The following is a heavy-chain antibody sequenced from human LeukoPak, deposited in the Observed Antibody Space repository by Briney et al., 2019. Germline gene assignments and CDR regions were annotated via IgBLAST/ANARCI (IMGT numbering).Heavy chain of an antibody. D-gene: IGHD2-15*01. CDR3: ARDVPKVVVAATRPY. V-gene: IGHV3-53*01. Sequence: GGSLRLSCAASGSTVSSNYMSWVRQAPGKGLEWVSVIYSGGSTYYAGSVKGRFTISRDNSKNTLYLQMNSLRAEDTAVYYCARDVPKVVVAATRPYWDQGTLVTVSS. CDR1: GSTVSSNY. CDR2: IYSGGST. J-gene: IGHJ4*02.